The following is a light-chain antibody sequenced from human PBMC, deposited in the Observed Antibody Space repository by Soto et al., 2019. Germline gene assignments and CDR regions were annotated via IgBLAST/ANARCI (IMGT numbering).Light chain of an antibody. Sequence: EIVLTQSPGTLSLSPGERATLSCRASQSVSSSYLAWYQQKPGQAPRLLIYVASSRATGIPDRFSGSGSGTDFTLTISTLEPEEFTVYHFQQYGSSLYTFGQGTKLEIE. CDR3: QQYGSSLYT. J-gene: IGKJ2*01. CDR1: QSVSSSY. V-gene: IGKV3-20*01. CDR2: VAS.